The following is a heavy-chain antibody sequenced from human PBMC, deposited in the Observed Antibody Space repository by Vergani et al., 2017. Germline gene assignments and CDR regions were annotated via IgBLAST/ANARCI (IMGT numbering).Heavy chain of an antibody. CDR3: ARGGFSLFHTEYDYVSGFNY. J-gene: IGHJ4*02. Sequence: EVQLVESGGGLVQPGRSLRLSCAASGFTFSSYAMSWVRQAPGKGLEWVSAISGSGGSTYYADSVKGRFTISRDNAKNSLYLQMNSLRAEDTAVYYCARGGFSLFHTEYDYVSGFNYWGQGTLVTVSS. CDR2: ISGSGGST. V-gene: IGHV3-23*04. D-gene: IGHD3-16*01. CDR1: GFTFSSYA.